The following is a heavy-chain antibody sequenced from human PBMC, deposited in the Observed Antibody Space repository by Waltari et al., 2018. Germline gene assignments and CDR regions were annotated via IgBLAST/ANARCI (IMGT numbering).Heavy chain of an antibody. CDR1: GYIFTDYY. V-gene: IGHV1-2*02. CDR2: SKPKNGDT. Sequence: QVQLVQSGAEVKKPGASVKVSCKTSGYIFTDYYIHWVRQAPGQGLEWMGCSKPKNGDTYYSQNSRDRVSMTRDTSITTAFMELNSLRFDDTAVYYCATNQVGPHTGFDYWGQGTLVTVSS. J-gene: IGHJ4*02. D-gene: IGHD1-26*01. CDR3: ATNQVGPHTGFDY.